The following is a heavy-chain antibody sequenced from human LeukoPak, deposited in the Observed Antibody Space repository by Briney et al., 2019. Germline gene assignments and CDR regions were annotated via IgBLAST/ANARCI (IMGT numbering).Heavy chain of an antibody. Sequence: SETLSLTCTVSGDSISGYYWTWIRRPPGKGLEWIGYIYYSGSINYNPSLKSRITISVDTSKNQFSLRLSSVTAADTAVYYCARLRGNYFPDYWGQGTLVTVSS. V-gene: IGHV4-59*01. CDR2: IYYSGSI. D-gene: IGHD2/OR15-2a*01. CDR1: GDSISGYY. CDR3: ARLRGNYFPDY. J-gene: IGHJ4*02.